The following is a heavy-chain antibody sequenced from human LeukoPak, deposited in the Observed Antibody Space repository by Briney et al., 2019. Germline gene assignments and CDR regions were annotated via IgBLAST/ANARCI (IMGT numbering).Heavy chain of an antibody. Sequence: PGGSLRLSYAASGFTVSGNYMSWVRQAPGKGLEWVSVIYSGGTTYYADSVKGRFTISRDNSNNTLYLQMNSLRADDTAVYYCAKEIPRLDVAFDIGGKGKMVTVFS. CDR3: AKEIPRLDVAFDI. V-gene: IGHV3-66*01. CDR2: IYSGGTT. D-gene: IGHD2-2*03. CDR1: GFTVSGNY. J-gene: IGHJ3*02.